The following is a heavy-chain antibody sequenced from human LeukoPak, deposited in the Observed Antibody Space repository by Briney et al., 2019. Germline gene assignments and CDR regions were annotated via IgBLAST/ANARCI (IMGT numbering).Heavy chain of an antibody. Sequence: GGSLRLSCAASGFTVSSNYMNWVRQAPGKGLEWVSVIYTGGNTYYADSVKGRFTISRDNSKNTLYLQMNSLRAEDTAVYYCAKADYGEDFYYYYYYMDVWGKGTTVTISS. J-gene: IGHJ6*03. CDR1: GFTVSSNY. V-gene: IGHV3-53*01. D-gene: IGHD4-17*01. CDR3: AKADYGEDFYYYYYYMDV. CDR2: IYTGGNT.